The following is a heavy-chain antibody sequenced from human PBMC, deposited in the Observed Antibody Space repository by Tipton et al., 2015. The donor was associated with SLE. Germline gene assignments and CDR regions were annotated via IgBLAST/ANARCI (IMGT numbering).Heavy chain of an antibody. J-gene: IGHJ6*03. V-gene: IGHV4-59*12. CDR2: VYYSGST. CDR1: GGSISSYR. Sequence: TLSLTCTVSGGSISSYRWSWIRQPPGKGLEWIGYVYYSGSTNYNPSLKSRVTMSIDTSKNQFSLRLSSVAAADTAMYYCARDLYDFWSGYTPSGAMDVWGKGTTVTVSS. D-gene: IGHD3-3*01. CDR3: ARDLYDFWSGYTPSGAMDV.